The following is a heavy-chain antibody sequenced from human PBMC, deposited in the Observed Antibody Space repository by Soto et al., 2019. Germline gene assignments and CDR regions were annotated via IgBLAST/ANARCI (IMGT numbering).Heavy chain of an antibody. Sequence: PGGSLRLSCAASGFTFDDYAMNWVRQAPGKGLEWVPSISWNSANIGYADSVKGRFTISRDNARNSLYLQMNSLRTEDTALYYCAKEMGGGGAFDLWGQGTMVTVSS. CDR2: ISWNSANI. CDR3: AKEMGGGGAFDL. J-gene: IGHJ3*01. CDR1: GFTFDDYA. V-gene: IGHV3-9*01. D-gene: IGHD3-16*01.